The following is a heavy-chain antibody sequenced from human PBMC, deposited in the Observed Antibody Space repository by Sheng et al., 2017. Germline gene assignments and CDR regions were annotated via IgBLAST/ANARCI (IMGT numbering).Heavy chain of an antibody. Sequence: QVQLVQSGAEMKKPGSSVKVSCKASGGTFSTHAVSWVRQAPGQGLEWMGVILPILGVVNYAQKFQGAVTITADKSTTTAFMELSSLTSEDTAVYYCARIRSDAFDIWGQGTMVTVSS. V-gene: IGHV1-69*10. CDR1: GGTFSTHA. J-gene: IGHJ3*02. CDR3: ARIRSDAFDI. CDR2: ILPILGVV.